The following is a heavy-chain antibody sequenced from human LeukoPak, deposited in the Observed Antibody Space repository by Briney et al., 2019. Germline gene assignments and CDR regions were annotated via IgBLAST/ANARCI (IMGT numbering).Heavy chain of an antibody. Sequence: ASVKVSCKASGYTFTGYYMHWVRQAPGQGLEWMGWINPNSGGTNYAQKFQGRVTMTRDTSISTAYMELSRLRSGDTAVYYCARVTTRMVGGYYYYYGMDVWGQGTTVTVSS. CDR1: GYTFTGYY. V-gene: IGHV1-2*02. CDR3: ARVTTRMVGGYYYYYGMDV. D-gene: IGHD3-10*01. J-gene: IGHJ6*02. CDR2: INPNSGGT.